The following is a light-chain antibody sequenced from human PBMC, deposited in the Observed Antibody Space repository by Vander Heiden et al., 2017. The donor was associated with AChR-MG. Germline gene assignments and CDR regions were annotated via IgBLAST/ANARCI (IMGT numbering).Light chain of an antibody. V-gene: IGLV1-44*01. J-gene: IGLJ2*01. CDR1: SSTIGDNT. Sequence: QSVLTQPPSASGTPGQRVNISCSGSSSTIGDNTVHWYQKLPGAAPKLLIFSNNERPSGVPDRFSGSKSGTSASLAIRGLQSEDEADYYCAAWDDGLKGPVFGGGTKLTVL. CDR2: SNN. CDR3: AAWDDGLKGPV.